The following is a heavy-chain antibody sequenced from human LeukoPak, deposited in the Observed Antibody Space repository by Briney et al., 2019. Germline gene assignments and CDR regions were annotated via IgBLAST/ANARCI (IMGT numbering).Heavy chain of an antibody. J-gene: IGHJ6*03. D-gene: IGHD3-22*01. CDR1: GFTFNSYT. V-gene: IGHV3-48*01. Sequence: GGSLRLSCAASGFTFNSYTMNWVRQAPGQGLEWVSFISSGSDAIYYADSVKGRFTISRDNAKNSLSLQMNSLSAEDTAVYFCARTYDHTGSHYYYYMDVWGKGTTVTVSS. CDR2: ISSGSDAI. CDR3: ARTYDHTGSHYYYYMDV.